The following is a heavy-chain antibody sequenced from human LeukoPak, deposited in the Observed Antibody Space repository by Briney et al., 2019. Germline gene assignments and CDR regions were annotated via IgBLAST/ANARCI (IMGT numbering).Heavy chain of an antibody. D-gene: IGHD2-8*01. CDR1: GFTFSSYG. CDR3: AKGLYCTNGVCYNGYFDY. Sequence: PGGSLRLSCAASGFTFSSYGMDWVRQAPGKGLEWVAFVWYDGSDKYYADSVKGRFTISRDNSKNTLYLQMNSLRAEDTAVYYCAKGLYCTNGVCYNGYFDYWGQGTLVTVSS. V-gene: IGHV3-30*02. CDR2: VWYDGSDK. J-gene: IGHJ4*02.